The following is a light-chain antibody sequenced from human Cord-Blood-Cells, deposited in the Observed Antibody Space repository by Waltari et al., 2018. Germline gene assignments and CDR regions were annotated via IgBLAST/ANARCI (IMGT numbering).Light chain of an antibody. J-gene: IGLJ3*02. CDR3: AAWDDSLNGWV. CDR1: SSNLGSNT. V-gene: IGLV1-44*01. CDR2: SNN. Sequence: QSVLTQPPSASGTPGQRVTISCSGSSSNLGSNTVNWYQPLPGTAPKLLIYSNNQRPSWVPDRSSGSKSGTSASLAISGLQSEDEADYYCAAWDDSLNGWVFGGGTKLTVL.